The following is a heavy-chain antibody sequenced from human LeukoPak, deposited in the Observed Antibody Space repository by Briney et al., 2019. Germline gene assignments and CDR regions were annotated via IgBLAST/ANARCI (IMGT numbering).Heavy chain of an antibody. D-gene: IGHD3-10*01. CDR1: GFTFSSYG. CDR2: IRYDGSNQ. Sequence: GGSLRLSCAASGFTFSSYGMHWVRQAPGKGLEWVAFIRYDGSNQFYTDSVKGRFTISRDNSKNTLYLQMNSLRAEDTAVYYCSKDLYDSGSYQIRLVDYWGQGTLVTVSS. CDR3: SKDLYDSGSYQIRLVDY. J-gene: IGHJ4*02. V-gene: IGHV3-30*02.